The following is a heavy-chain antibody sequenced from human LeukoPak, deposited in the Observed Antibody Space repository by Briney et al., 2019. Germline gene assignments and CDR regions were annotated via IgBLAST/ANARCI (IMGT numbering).Heavy chain of an antibody. CDR3: ARDYCSSTSFYAYYMDG. J-gene: IGHJ6*03. CDR1: GGSISSGDYY. V-gene: IGHV4-30-4*08. CDR2: IYYSGST. D-gene: IGHD2-2*01. Sequence: SETLSLTCTVSGGSISSGDYYWSWIRQPPGKGLEWIGYIYYSGSTYYNPSLKSRVTISVDTSKNQFSLKLSSVTAADTAVYYCARDYCSSTSFYAYYMDGWGKGATVTVSS.